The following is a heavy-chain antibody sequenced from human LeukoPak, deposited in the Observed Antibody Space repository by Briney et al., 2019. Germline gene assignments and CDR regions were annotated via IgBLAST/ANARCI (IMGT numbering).Heavy chain of an antibody. J-gene: IGHJ2*01. CDR1: GYTFTSYD. CDR3: ARISRLNWYFDR. D-gene: IGHD3-3*01. CDR2: MNPNSGNT. Sequence: ASVEVSCKASGYTFTSYDINWVRQAPGQGLEWMGWMNPNSGNTGYAQKFQGRVTMTRNTSISTAYMELSSLRSEDTAVYYCARISRLNWYFDRWGRSTLGTVSS. V-gene: IGHV1-8*01.